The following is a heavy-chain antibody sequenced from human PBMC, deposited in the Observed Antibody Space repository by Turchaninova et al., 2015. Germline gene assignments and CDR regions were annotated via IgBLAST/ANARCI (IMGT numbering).Heavy chain of an antibody. CDR1: GFTFTEFP. Sequence: GGGLVQPGGSLRLSCAASGFTFTEFPMHWVRQAPGKGLEYVAAISSYGESTYYSKSVEGRFTVYRDSSRKTLYLQMGSLRPEETAVYYCARVKNWGFLDFWGQGTLVTVSS. D-gene: IGHD7-27*01. CDR3: ARVKNWGFLDF. J-gene: IGHJ4*02. CDR2: ISSYGEST. V-gene: IGHV3-64*01.